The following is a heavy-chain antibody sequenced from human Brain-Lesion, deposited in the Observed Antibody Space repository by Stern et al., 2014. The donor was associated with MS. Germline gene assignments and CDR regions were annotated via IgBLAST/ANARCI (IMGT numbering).Heavy chain of an antibody. V-gene: IGHV4-61*02. CDR2: IYASGST. J-gene: IGHJ4*02. D-gene: IGHD5-18*01. Sequence: QVQLVQESGPVLVKPSQTLSLTCRVSGGSISSGSYYWNWIRQPAGKGLEWIGRIYASGSTNYSPSLKSRVFISGDTSKNQFSLKLSSVTAADAAMYYCVRETGGYTYGDTDFFDFWGQGTLVTVSS. CDR3: VRETGGYTYGDTDFFDF. CDR1: GGSISSGSYY.